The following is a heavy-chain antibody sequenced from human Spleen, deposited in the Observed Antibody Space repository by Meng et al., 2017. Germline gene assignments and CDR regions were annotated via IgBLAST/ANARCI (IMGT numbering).Heavy chain of an antibody. Sequence: QITLKESGPTLVKPTQTLTLPCTFSGFSLSTSGVGVGWIRQPPGKALEWLALIYWDDDKRYSPSLKGRLTITRDTSKNQVVLTMTNMDPVDTATYYCAHSPYASGVRRDFDYWGQGTLVTVSS. J-gene: IGHJ4*02. CDR3: AHSPYASGVRRDFDY. CDR2: IYWDDDK. D-gene: IGHD3-10*01. CDR1: GFSLSTSGVG. V-gene: IGHV2-5*02.